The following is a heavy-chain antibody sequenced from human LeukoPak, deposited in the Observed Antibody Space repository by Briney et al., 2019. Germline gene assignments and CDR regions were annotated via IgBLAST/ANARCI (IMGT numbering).Heavy chain of an antibody. D-gene: IGHD6-19*01. Sequence: PGGSLRLSCAASGFTFSSYGIHWVRQAPGKGLEWVAVISYDGSNKYYADSVQGRFIISRDNSKNTLYLQMNSLRTGDTAVYYCAKADSSGWYNLDYWGQGTLVTVSS. CDR3: AKADSSGWYNLDY. V-gene: IGHV3-30*18. CDR2: ISYDGSNK. J-gene: IGHJ4*02. CDR1: GFTFSSYG.